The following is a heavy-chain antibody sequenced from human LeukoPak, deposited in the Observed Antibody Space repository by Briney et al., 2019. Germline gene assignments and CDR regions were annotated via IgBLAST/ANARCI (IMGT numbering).Heavy chain of an antibody. D-gene: IGHD3-16*01. CDR1: GGSISSHY. V-gene: IGHV4-59*11. CDR3: ARDPRGAGYFDY. CDR2: IYYIGST. J-gene: IGHJ4*02. Sequence: SETLSLTCTVSGGSISSHYWSWIRQPPGKGLEWIGYIYYIGSTNYNPSLRSRVTISVDTSKNQFSLRLSSVTAADTAVYYCARDPRGAGYFDYWGQGTLVTVSS.